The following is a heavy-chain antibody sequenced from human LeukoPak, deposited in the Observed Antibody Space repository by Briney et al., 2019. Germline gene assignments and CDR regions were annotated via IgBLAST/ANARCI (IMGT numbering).Heavy chain of an antibody. CDR2: ISSSGSAI. CDR1: GFPLSSYS. D-gene: IGHD2-15*01. CDR3: VRVKGSYFDY. J-gene: IGHJ4*02. V-gene: IGHV3-48*01. Sequence: GGSLRLSCAASGFPLSSYSINWVRQAPGKGLEWVSYISSSGSAIYYVDSVKGRFTVSRDNAKSSLFLQMNSPRAEDTAVYYCVRVKGSYFDYWGQGALVTVSS.